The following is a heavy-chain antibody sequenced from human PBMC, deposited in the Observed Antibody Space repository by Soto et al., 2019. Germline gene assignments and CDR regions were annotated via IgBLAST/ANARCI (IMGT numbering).Heavy chain of an antibody. D-gene: IGHD3-10*01. CDR1: GGSFSGYY. V-gene: IGHV4-34*01. CDR2: INHSGST. CDR3: ASGTMVRGVITQYYFDY. J-gene: IGHJ4*02. Sequence: SETLSLTCAVYGGSFSGYYWSWIRQPPGKGLEWIGEINHSGSTNYNPSLKSRVTISVDTSKNQFSLKLSSVTAADTAVYYCASGTMVRGVITQYYFDYWGQGTLVTVSS.